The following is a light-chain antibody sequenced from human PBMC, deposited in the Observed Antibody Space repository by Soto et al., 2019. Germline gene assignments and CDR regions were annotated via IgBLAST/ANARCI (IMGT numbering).Light chain of an antibody. Sequence: EIVMTQSPVTLSVSPGERATLSCRASQNISRSLAWYQQKPGQGPSLLIYGTSTRAGGVPARFSGGGSGTDFTLTISSLEPEDFAVYFCQQGTFGQGTKVDIK. CDR2: GTS. CDR1: QNISRS. J-gene: IGKJ1*01. V-gene: IGKV3-15*01. CDR3: QQGT.